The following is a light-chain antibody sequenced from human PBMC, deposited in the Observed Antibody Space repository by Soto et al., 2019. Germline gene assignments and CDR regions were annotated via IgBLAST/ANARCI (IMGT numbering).Light chain of an antibody. V-gene: IGKV1-5*01. CDR2: DAS. Sequence: DIQMTQTPATLSSCVGDRVTMTCRASRSLSDWVAWYQQKPGKAPQLLIFDASSVKSGVPSRFSGSGSGTEFTLTISSLQPDDVATYYCLQYDNLSWTFGQGTKVEIK. CDR3: LQYDNLSWT. J-gene: IGKJ1*01. CDR1: RSLSDW.